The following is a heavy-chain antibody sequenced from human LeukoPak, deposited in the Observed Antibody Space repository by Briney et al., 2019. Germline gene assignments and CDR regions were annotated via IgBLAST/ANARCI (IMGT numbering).Heavy chain of an antibody. Sequence: SETLSLTCTVSGGSISSSSYYWGWIRQPPGKGLEWIGGIYYSGSTYYNPSLKSRVTISVNTSKNQFSLKLSSVTAADTAVYYCARRTTVVTHYAFDIWGQGTMVTVSS. CDR3: ARRTTVVTHYAFDI. V-gene: IGHV4-39*07. J-gene: IGHJ3*02. CDR1: GGSISSSSYY. CDR2: IYYSGST. D-gene: IGHD4-23*01.